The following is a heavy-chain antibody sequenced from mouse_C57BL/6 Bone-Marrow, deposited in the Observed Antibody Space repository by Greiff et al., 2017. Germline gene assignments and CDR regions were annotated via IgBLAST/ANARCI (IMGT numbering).Heavy chain of an antibody. D-gene: IGHD3-3*01. J-gene: IGHJ1*03. V-gene: IGHV5-6*02. Sequence: EVMLVESGGDLVKPGGSLKLSCAASGFTFSSYGMSWVRQTPDKRLEWVATISSGGSYTYYPDSVKGRVTISRDNAKNTLYLQMSSLKSEDTAMYDCARRGTSWYFDVWGTGTTVTVSS. CDR1: GFTFSSYG. CDR2: ISSGGSYT. CDR3: ARRGTSWYFDV.